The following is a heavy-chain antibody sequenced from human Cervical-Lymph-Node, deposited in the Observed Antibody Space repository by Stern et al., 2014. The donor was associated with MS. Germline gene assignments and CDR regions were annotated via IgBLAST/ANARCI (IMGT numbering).Heavy chain of an antibody. Sequence: EDQLVESGGGLLQPGGSLRLSCAASGFTFRSDAMSWVRQAPGQGLEWVSTIRGSGGSTYYADSVKGRFTISRDNSKNTLYLQMNSLRAEDTAVYYCAKDYYDFWSGFDYWGQGTLVTVSS. CDR2: IRGSGGST. CDR1: GFTFRSDA. CDR3: AKDYYDFWSGFDY. V-gene: IGHV3-23*04. J-gene: IGHJ4*02. D-gene: IGHD3-3*01.